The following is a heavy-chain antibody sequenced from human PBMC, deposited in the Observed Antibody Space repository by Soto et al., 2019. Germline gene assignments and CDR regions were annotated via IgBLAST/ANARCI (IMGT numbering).Heavy chain of an antibody. CDR2: IYHSGST. J-gene: IGHJ4*02. D-gene: IGHD3-10*01. CDR3: ARGGSYYCSGSYFDY. Sequence: QLQLQESGSGLVKPSQTLSLTCAVSGGSISSGGYSWSWIRQPPGKGLEWIGYIYHSGSTYYNPSLKSRVTISVDRSKNQFSLKLSSVTAADTAVYYCARGGSYYCSGSYFDYWGQGTLVTVSS. V-gene: IGHV4-30-2*01. CDR1: GGSISSGGYS.